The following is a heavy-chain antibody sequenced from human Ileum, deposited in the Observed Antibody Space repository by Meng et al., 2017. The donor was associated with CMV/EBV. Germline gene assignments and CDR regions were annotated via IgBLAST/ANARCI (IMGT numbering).Heavy chain of an antibody. V-gene: IGHV3-7*01. CDR3: VRSSSSSDYYHGMDV. CDR1: GFTFTGYW. J-gene: IGHJ6*02. Sequence: GESLKISCAASGFTFTGYWMSWVRQAPGKGLEWVANIMKDGGEKKYVDSVKGRFTISRDNPKNSLYLQMNSLRAEDTAVYYCVRSSSSSDYYHGMDVWGQGTTVTVAS. CDR2: IMKDGGEK. D-gene: IGHD6-6*01.